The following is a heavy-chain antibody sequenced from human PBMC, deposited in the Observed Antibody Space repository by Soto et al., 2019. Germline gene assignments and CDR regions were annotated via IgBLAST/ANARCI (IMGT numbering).Heavy chain of an antibody. CDR1: GFTFDDYA. CDR3: AKDRYSSSWSHFDY. CDR2: ISWNSGSI. J-gene: IGHJ4*02. V-gene: IGHV3-9*01. D-gene: IGHD6-13*01. Sequence: LRLSCAASGFTFDDYAMHWVRQAPGKGLEWVSGISWNSGSIGYADSVKGRFTISRDNAKNSLYLQMNSLRAEDTALYYCAKDRYSSSWSHFDYWGQGTLVTVSS.